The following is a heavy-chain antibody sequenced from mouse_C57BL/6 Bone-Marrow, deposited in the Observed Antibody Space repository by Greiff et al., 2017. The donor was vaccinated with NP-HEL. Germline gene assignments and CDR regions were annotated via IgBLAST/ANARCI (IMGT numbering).Heavy chain of an antibody. V-gene: IGHV5-6*01. CDR3: ARRGYYCLCDY. CDR2: ISSGGSYT. CDR1: GFTFSSYG. J-gene: IGHJ2*01. Sequence: EVQLVESGGDLVKPGGSLKLSCAASGFTFSSYGMSWVRQTPDKRLEWVATISSGGSYTYYPDSVKGRFTISRDNAKNTLYLQMSSLKSEDTAMYYCARRGYYCLCDYWGQGTTRTVSS. D-gene: IGHD1-1*01.